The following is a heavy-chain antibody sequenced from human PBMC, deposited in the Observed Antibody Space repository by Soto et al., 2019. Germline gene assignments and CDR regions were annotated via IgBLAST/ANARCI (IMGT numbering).Heavy chain of an antibody. Sequence: GGSLRLSCAASGFTFSNYAMTWARQAPGKGLEWVSSISGNGDRTYYADSVKGRFTISRDNFKSTLYLQMNSLRADDSAVYYCANPVEGTMVYFDYWGLGTMVTVS. CDR2: ISGNGDRT. V-gene: IGHV3-23*01. CDR1: GFTFSNYA. J-gene: IGHJ4*02. CDR3: ANPVEGTMVYFDY. D-gene: IGHD2-8*01.